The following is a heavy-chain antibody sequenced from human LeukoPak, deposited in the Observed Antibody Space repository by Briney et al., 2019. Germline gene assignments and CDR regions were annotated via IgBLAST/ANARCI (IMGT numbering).Heavy chain of an antibody. CDR1: GFTFNNYW. V-gene: IGHV3-7*01. D-gene: IGHD6-19*01. CDR3: ARDNSGFDY. Sequence: PGGSLRLSCVASGFTFNNYWMTWVRQAPGKGLEWVANIRHDGSARYYVDSVKGRFTISRDDAKNSLFLQMNSLRADDTALYYCARDNSGFDYWGQGTLVTVSS. J-gene: IGHJ4*02. CDR2: IRHDGSAR.